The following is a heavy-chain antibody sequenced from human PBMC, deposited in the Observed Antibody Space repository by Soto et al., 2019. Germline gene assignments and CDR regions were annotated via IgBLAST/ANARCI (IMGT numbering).Heavy chain of an antibody. Sequence: QVQLVQSGAEVKKPGSSVKVSCKASGGTFSTYTIIWVRQGPGQGLEWMGRILPMLDITNSAQRFQGRVTITADKSTSTAYLELSSLRSEDTAVYYCTLGSWSAETFDIWGRGTMVTVSS. V-gene: IGHV1-69*02. D-gene: IGHD6-13*01. J-gene: IGHJ3*02. CDR1: GGTFSTYT. CDR3: TLGSWSAETFDI. CDR2: ILPMLDIT.